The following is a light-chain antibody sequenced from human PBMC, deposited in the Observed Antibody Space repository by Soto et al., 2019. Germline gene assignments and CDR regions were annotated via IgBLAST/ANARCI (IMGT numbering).Light chain of an antibody. V-gene: IGKV3-20*01. CDR1: QSVSSSY. Sequence: EIVLTQSPGTLSLSPGERATLSCRASQSVSSSYLAWYQQKPGQAPRLLIYGASSRATGIPGRFSGSGSGTDFTLTISRLEPEYFAVYYCQQYGSSLFTFGPRTKVDIK. J-gene: IGKJ3*01. CDR3: QQYGSSLFT. CDR2: GAS.